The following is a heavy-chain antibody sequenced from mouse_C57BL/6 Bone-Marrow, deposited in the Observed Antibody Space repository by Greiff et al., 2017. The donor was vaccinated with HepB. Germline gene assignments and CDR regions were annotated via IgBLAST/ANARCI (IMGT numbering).Heavy chain of an antibody. D-gene: IGHD1-1*01. Sequence: VQLKESGPELVKPGASVKIPCKASGYTFTDYNMDWVKQSHGKSLEWIGDINPNNGGTIYNQKFKGKATLTVDKSSSTAYMELRSLTSEDTAVYYCARTGELRNAMDYWGQGTSVTVSS. CDR3: ARTGELRNAMDY. J-gene: IGHJ4*01. CDR1: GYTFTDYN. V-gene: IGHV1-18*01. CDR2: INPNNGGT.